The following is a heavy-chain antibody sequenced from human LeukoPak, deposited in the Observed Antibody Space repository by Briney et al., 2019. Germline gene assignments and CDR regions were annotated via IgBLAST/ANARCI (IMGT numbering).Heavy chain of an antibody. Sequence: PSETLSLTCTVSGGSISSYYWSWIRQPPGKGLEWIGYIYYSGGANYNPSLKSRATISVDTSKKQFSLKVSSVTAADTAVYYCARLSVTTTFFDYWGQGTLVTVSS. CDR3: ARLSVTTTFFDY. CDR1: GGSISSYY. J-gene: IGHJ4*02. D-gene: IGHD4-17*01. V-gene: IGHV4-59*08. CDR2: IYYSGGA.